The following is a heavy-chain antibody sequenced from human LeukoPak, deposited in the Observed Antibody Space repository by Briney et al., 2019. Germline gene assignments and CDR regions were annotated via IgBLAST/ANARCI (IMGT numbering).Heavy chain of an antibody. D-gene: IGHD1-26*01. CDR1: GYSFSSDD. CDR3: AAAPGTSYDY. Sequence: ASVKVSSKASGYSFSSDDINRVRQATGQGLEWRGWMKPNNGNTGYAQKLQSRVTMTRDTSISTAYMELSGLRAEDTAVYYCAAAPGTSYDYWGQGTLVTVSS. V-gene: IGHV1-8*01. J-gene: IGHJ4*02. CDR2: MKPNNGNT.